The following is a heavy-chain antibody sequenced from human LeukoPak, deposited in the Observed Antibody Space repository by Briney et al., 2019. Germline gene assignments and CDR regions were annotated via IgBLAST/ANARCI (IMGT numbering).Heavy chain of an antibody. D-gene: IGHD3-22*01. CDR2: IKQDGSEK. CDR3: ARDAGDYDSSGYPWRSYYYGMDV. V-gene: IGHV3-7*01. Sequence: GGSLRLSCAASGFTFSNYWMSWVRQAPGKGLEWVANIKQDGSEKYYVDSVKGRFTISRDNAKNSLYLKMNSLRAEDTAVYYRARDAGDYDSSGYPWRSYYYGMDVWGQGITVTVSS. J-gene: IGHJ6*02. CDR1: GFTFSNYW.